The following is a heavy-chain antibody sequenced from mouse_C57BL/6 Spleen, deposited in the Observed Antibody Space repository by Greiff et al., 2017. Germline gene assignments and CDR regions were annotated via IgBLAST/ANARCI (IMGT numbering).Heavy chain of an antibody. CDR1: GYTFTSYC. CDR2: IHPNSGST. Sequence: QVQLQQPGAELVKPGASVKLSCKASGYTFTSYCMHWVKQRPGQGLEWIGMIHPNSGSTNYNEKFKSKATLTVDKSSSTAYMQLSSLTSEDSAVYYCARRGVLRYFDYWGQGTTLTVSS. J-gene: IGHJ2*01. D-gene: IGHD1-1*01. V-gene: IGHV1-64*01. CDR3: ARRGVLRYFDY.